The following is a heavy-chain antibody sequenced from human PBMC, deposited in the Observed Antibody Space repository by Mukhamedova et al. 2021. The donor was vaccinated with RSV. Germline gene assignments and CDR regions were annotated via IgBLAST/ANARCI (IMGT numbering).Heavy chain of an antibody. J-gene: IGHJ5*02. Sequence: GVEWVAVISYDGSNKYYADSVKGRFTISRDNSKNTLYLQMNSLRAEDTAVYYCARETITMVRGVISPWFDPWGQGTLVTVPS. V-gene: IGHV3-30*04. D-gene: IGHD3-10*01. CDR3: ARETITMVRGVISPWFDP. CDR2: ISYDGSNK.